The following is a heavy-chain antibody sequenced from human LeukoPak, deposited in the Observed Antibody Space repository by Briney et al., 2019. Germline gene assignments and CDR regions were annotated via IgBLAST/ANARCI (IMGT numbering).Heavy chain of an antibody. CDR2: TSYDETNK. Sequence: GGSLRLSCAASGFAFSSYSMHWVRQAPGKGLEWVAVTSYDETNKWYADSVEGRLTISRDNSKDTLYLQMSSLRPEDTAVYYCARDDSATPSIDWGQGTLVTVSS. D-gene: IGHD3-3*02. V-gene: IGHV3-30-3*01. CDR1: GFAFSSYS. J-gene: IGHJ4*02. CDR3: ARDDSATPSID.